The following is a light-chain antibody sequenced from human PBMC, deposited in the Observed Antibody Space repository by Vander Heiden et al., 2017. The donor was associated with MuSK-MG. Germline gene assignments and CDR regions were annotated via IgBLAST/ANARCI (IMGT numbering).Light chain of an antibody. CDR1: SPNIGAGYD. Sequence: QSVLTQPPSASGAPGQRVPIPCTGSSPNIGAGYDVHWYQQLPGTAPKLLIYGNSNRPSGVPDRFSGSKSGTSASLAITGLQAEDEADYYCQSYDSSLSGNYVFGTGTKVTVL. CDR2: GNS. CDR3: QSYDSSLSGNYV. J-gene: IGLJ1*01. V-gene: IGLV1-40*01.